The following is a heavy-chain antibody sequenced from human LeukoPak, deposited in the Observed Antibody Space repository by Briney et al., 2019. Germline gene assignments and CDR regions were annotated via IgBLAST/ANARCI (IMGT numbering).Heavy chain of an antibody. J-gene: IGHJ4*02. Sequence: SETLSLTCTVSGASVSSYFWTWLRQPAGKGLEWIGRIYSSGTTNYNPSLKSRVTMSVDTSRNQFSLNLSSVTAADTAVYYCAREGGGTNRGLDYWGQGTLVTVSS. CDR3: AREGGGTNRGLDY. D-gene: IGHD1-26*01. CDR2: IYSSGTT. V-gene: IGHV4-4*07. CDR1: GASVSSYF.